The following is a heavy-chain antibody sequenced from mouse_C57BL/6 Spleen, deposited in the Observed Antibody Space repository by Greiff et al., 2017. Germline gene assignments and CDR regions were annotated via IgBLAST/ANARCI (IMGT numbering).Heavy chain of an antibody. CDR1: GYTFTDYY. CDR2: INPNNGGT. D-gene: IGHD1-1*01. CDR3: ARSDYYGSSHYAMDY. V-gene: IGHV1-26*01. J-gene: IGHJ4*01. Sequence: EVQLQQSGPELVKPGASVKISCKASGYTFTDYYMNWVKQSHGKSLEWIGDINPNNGGTSYNQKFKGKATLTVDKSSSTAYMELRSLTSEDSAVYYCARSDYYGSSHYAMDYWGQGTSVTVSS.